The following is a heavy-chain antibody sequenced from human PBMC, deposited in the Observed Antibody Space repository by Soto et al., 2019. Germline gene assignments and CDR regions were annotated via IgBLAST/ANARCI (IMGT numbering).Heavy chain of an antibody. D-gene: IGHD6-19*01. CDR3: ARSAGWYAVHS. J-gene: IGHJ4*02. CDR2: VFHTGTT. Sequence: QVQLQESGPGLVKPSGTLSLTCAVSGDSVSSPYYWCWVRQPPGKGLEGIGEVFHTGTTSYNPSLRSRVNISMDKSINQFSLDLSSVTAADTAVYSCARSAGWYAVHSWGPGTLVIVSS. CDR1: GDSVSSPYY. V-gene: IGHV4-4*02.